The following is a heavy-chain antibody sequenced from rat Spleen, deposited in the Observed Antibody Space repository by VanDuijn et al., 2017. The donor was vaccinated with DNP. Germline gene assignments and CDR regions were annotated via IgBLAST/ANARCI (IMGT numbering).Heavy chain of an antibody. V-gene: IGHV1-43*01. Sequence: QVQLQQSRAELAKPGSSVKISCKASAYTFTSYYISWIKQTTRQGLEFIGYINTGSGGTNYNEKFKGKATLTVDKSSSTAFMQLSSLTPDDSAVYYCTRGITAVVPFAYWGQGTLVTVSS. J-gene: IGHJ3*01. CDR3: TRGITAVVPFAY. CDR2: INTGSGGT. D-gene: IGHD1-1*01. CDR1: AYTFTSYY.